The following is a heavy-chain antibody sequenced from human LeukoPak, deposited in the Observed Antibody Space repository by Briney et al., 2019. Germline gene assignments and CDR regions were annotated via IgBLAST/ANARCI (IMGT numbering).Heavy chain of an antibody. CDR1: GFTVSSNY. CDR2: IYSGGST. CDR3: ARESPPYSSSSGLDY. J-gene: IGHJ4*02. V-gene: IGHV3-66*01. D-gene: IGHD6-6*01. Sequence: SGGSLRLSCAASGFTVSSNYMSWVRQAPGKGLEWVSVIYSGGSTYYADSVKGRFTISRDNSKNTLYLQMNSLRAEDTAVYYCARESPPYSSSSGLDYWGQGTLVTVSS.